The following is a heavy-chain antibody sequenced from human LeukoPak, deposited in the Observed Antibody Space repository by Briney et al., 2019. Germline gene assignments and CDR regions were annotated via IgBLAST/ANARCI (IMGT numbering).Heavy chain of an antibody. V-gene: IGHV1-18*04. CDR2: ISAYNGNT. CDR1: GYTFTSYG. CDR3: ARDLVPKYSSGWLASGY. D-gene: IGHD6-19*01. J-gene: IGHJ4*02. Sequence: VASVKVSCKASGYTFTSYGISWVRQAPVQGLEWMGWISAYNGNTNYAQKLQGRVTMTTDTSTSTAYMELRSLRSDDTAVYYCARDLVPKYSSGWLASGYWGQGTLVTVPS.